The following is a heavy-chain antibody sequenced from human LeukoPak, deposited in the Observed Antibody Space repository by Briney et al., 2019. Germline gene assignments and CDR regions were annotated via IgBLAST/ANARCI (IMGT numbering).Heavy chain of an antibody. CDR3: VRGDFQPT. CDR2: IDYDGINT. CDR1: GFTFSTYW. J-gene: IGHJ5*02. D-gene: IGHD2/OR15-2a*01. V-gene: IGHV3-74*01. Sequence: GGSLRLSCVASGFTFSTYWMHWVRQAPGKGLVWVSRIDYDGINTNYADSVKGRFSISRDNAKNILYLQMSSLRADDTAVYYCVRGDFQPTWGQGTLVTVSS.